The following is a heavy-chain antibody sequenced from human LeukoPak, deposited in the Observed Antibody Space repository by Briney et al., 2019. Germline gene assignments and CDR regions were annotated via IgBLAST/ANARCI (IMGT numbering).Heavy chain of an antibody. CDR3: ARGAMATTPFFDY. CDR1: GGSISNYY. Sequence: SETLSLTCPVSGGSISNYYSWTWIRQPPGKGLEWIGYVYYTGSTNFNPSLESRVTMSPDTSRNQFSLKLTSLTAADTAVYYCARGAMATTPFFDYWGQGTLVTVSS. CDR2: VYYTGST. D-gene: IGHD5-24*01. V-gene: IGHV4-59*01. J-gene: IGHJ4*02.